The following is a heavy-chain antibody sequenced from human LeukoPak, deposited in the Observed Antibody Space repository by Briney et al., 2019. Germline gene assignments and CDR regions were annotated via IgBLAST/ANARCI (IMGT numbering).Heavy chain of an antibody. Sequence: SETLSLTSAVSGVPFTDYYWSWVGQPPEPGLEWCGEINDAESTHYIPTLKSLATISADMSKSQFSLRLSSVTAADTAMYFCARGRIVVNGNFVFWFDPWGQATLVAVSS. V-gene: IGHV4-34*01. J-gene: IGHJ5*02. CDR3: ARGRIVVNGNFVFWFDP. CDR2: INDAEST. D-gene: IGHD4-23*01. CDR1: GVPFTDYY.